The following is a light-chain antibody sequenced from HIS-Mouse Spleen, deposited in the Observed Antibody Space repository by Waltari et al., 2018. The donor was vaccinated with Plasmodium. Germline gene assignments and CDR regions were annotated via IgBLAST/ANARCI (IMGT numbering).Light chain of an antibody. CDR3: QSADSSGTWV. CDR1: ALPKQY. V-gene: IGLV3-25*03. Sequence: SYELTQPPSVSVSPGQPARITCSGDALPKQYAYWYQQKPGQAPVLVRYKDSERPSGIPERFSGSSSGTTVTLTISGVQAEDEADYYCQSADSSGTWVFGGGTKLTVL. CDR2: KDS. J-gene: IGLJ3*02.